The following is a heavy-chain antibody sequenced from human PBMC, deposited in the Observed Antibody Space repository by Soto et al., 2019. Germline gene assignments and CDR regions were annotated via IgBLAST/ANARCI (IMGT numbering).Heavy chain of an antibody. Sequence: QAQLEQSGGEVKKPGSSVKVSCKASRVAFSKFIVTWVRQAPGLGLEWVGGIIPIFGTANYAQKFQGRVTITADESTSTSYMEVNNLRSEDTAVYYCAKVRYSSPMGYYYGMDVWGQGTTDTVSS. J-gene: IGHJ6*02. CDR3: AKVRYSSPMGYYYGMDV. V-gene: IGHV1-69*01. CDR1: RVAFSKFI. D-gene: IGHD6-19*01. CDR2: IIPIFGTA.